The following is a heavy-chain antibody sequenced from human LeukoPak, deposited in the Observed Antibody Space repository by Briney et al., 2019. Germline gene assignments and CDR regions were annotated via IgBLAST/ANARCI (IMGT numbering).Heavy chain of an antibody. Sequence: PGGSLRLSCAASGFTFSSYAMSWVRQPPGKGLEWIGEINHSGSTNYNPSLKSRVTISVDTSKNQFSLKLSSVTAADTAVYYCARAYYYDSSGYYYDYWGQGTLVTVSS. CDR1: GFTFSSYA. D-gene: IGHD3-22*01. CDR2: INHSGST. V-gene: IGHV4-34*01. CDR3: ARAYYYDSSGYYYDY. J-gene: IGHJ4*02.